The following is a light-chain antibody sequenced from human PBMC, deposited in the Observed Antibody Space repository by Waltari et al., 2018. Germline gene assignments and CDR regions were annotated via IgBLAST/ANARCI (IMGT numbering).Light chain of an antibody. V-gene: IGKV3-20*01. CDR2: GAS. CDR1: QSVSSSY. CDR3: QQHGTSPFT. J-gene: IGKJ2*01. Sequence: EIVLTQSPGTLSLSPGERATLSCRASQSVSSSYLAWYQQKPGQAPRLLIYGASNRATDIPDRISGSGSGTDFTLTLSSLEPEDFAVYYCQQHGTSPFTFGQGTKVEIK.